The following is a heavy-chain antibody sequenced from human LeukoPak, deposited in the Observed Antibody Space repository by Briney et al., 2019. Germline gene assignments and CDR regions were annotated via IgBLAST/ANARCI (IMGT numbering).Heavy chain of an antibody. J-gene: IGHJ6*02. CDR1: GGSVSSGCYY. CDR2: VYNSGTT. D-gene: IGHD5-18*01. V-gene: IGHV4-61*01. Sequence: PSETLSLTCTVSGGSVSSGCYYWSWIRQPPGTRLEWIGYVYNSGTTNYNPSFKSRVTMSVDTSKNQFSLKLSSVTAADTAVYYCARGAVVNGLDVWGQGTTVTVSS. CDR3: ARGAVVNGLDV.